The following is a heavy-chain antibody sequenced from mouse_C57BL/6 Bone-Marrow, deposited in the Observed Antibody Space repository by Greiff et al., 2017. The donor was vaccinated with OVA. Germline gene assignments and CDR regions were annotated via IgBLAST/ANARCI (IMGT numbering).Heavy chain of an antibody. J-gene: IGHJ2*01. Sequence: VKLQQPGAELVRPGTSVKLSCKASGYTFTSYWMHWVKQRPGQGLEWIGVIDPSDSYTNYNQKFKGKATLTVDTSSSTAYMQLSSLTSEDSAVYYCARGTLITTVVAVDYWGQGTTLTVSS. CDR1: GYTFTSYW. CDR2: IDPSDSYT. CDR3: ARGTLITTVVAVDY. D-gene: IGHD1-1*01. V-gene: IGHV1-59*01.